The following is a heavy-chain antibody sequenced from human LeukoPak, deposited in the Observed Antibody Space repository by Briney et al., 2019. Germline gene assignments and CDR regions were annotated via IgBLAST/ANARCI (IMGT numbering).Heavy chain of an antibody. Sequence: GGSLRLSCAASGFTFRSCGMHWVRQAPAKGLEWVAFIPYDRNDKCYADSVKGRFTISRDNSKNTLYLQMNSLRAEDTAVYYCATDPPAVASRSDYFDYWGQGTLVTVSS. CDR3: ATDPPAVASRSDYFDY. CDR1: GFTFRSCG. CDR2: IPYDRNDK. J-gene: IGHJ4*02. V-gene: IGHV3-30*02. D-gene: IGHD6-19*01.